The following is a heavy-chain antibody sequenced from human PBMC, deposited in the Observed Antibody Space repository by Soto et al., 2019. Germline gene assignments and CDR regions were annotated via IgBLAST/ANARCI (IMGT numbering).Heavy chain of an antibody. CDR1: GYTFTDYW. J-gene: IGHJ6*02. CDR3: ARHISNSRYYYYAMDV. V-gene: IGHV5-51*01. CDR2: IYPGDSHT. D-gene: IGHD4-4*01. Sequence: PGESLKISCTRSGYTFTDYWIGWVRQLPGKGLEWMGIIYPGDSHTRYSPSFQGNVTITVDKSTSTAYLQWNTLKASDTAMYYCARHISNSRYYYYAMDVWGQGTTVTVSS.